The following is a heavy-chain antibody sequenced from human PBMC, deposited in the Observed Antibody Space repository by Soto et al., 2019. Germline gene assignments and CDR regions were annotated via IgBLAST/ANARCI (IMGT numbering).Heavy chain of an antibody. Sequence: PSETLSLTCTVSGGSISSYYWSWIRQPPGKGLESIGYIYYTGSTNYNPSLKSRVTISVDTSKNQFSLKLSSVTAADTAVYYCARAGDYGDWDFDYWGQGALVTVLL. V-gene: IGHV4-59*01. CDR3: ARAGDYGDWDFDY. J-gene: IGHJ4*02. CDR2: IYYTGST. D-gene: IGHD4-17*01. CDR1: GGSISSYY.